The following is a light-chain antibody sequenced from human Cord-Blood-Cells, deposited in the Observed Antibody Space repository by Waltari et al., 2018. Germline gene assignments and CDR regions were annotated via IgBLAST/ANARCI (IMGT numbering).Light chain of an antibody. Sequence: IQMAQSPSSLSASVGDRVTITSQASQAISNYLNWYQQRTGKAPKLLSDDASNLETGVPSRFSGSGSGTDFTYTSSSLQPEDIAAYDCQQYDNRPRTLSGGTKVEIK. CDR2: DAS. CDR3: QQYDNRPRT. V-gene: IGKV1-33*01. CDR1: QAISNY. J-gene: IGKJ4*01.